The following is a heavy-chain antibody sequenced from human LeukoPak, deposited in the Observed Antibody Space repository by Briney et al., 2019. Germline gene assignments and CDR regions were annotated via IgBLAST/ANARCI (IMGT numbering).Heavy chain of an antibody. V-gene: IGHV4-59*01. CDR3: ARGTGTDDDAFDI. Sequence: SETLSLTCTVSGGSISSYYWSWIRQPPGKGLEWIGHIYYSGSSNYNPSLKSRVTMSVDTSKNQFSLKLSSVTAADTAVYYCARGTGTDDDAFDIWGQGTMVTVSS. D-gene: IGHD1-1*01. CDR1: GGSISSYY. J-gene: IGHJ3*02. CDR2: IYYSGSS.